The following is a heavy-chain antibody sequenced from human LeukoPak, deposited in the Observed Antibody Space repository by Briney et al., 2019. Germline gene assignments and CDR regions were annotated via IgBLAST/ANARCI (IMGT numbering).Heavy chain of an antibody. V-gene: IGHV3-23*01. CDR2: ISGGGDNT. CDR3: ARDMHYDSRALTY. CDR1: GFTFNNYP. D-gene: IGHD3-22*01. J-gene: IGHJ4*02. Sequence: GGSLRLSCAASGFTFNNYPMTWVRQAPGKGLEWVSAISGGGDNTDYADSVKGRFTISRDYSKNSLYLQMNSLRAEDTAVYYCARDMHYDSRALTYWGQGTLVTVSS.